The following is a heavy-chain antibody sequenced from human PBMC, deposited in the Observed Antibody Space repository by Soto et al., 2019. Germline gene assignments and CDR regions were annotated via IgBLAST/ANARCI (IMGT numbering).Heavy chain of an antibody. V-gene: IGHV1-18*04. J-gene: IGHJ5*02. CDR3: ARDQAGCTNGVCYSYPWNWFAP. Sequence: QVQLVQSGAEVKKPGASVKVSCKASGYTFTSYGISWVRQAPGQGLEWMGWISAYNGNTNYAQKLQGRVTMTTDTSTSTAYMELRSLRSDDTAVYYCARDQAGCTNGVCYSYPWNWFAPWGQGTLVTVSS. CDR1: GYTFTSYG. CDR2: ISAYNGNT. D-gene: IGHD2-8*01.